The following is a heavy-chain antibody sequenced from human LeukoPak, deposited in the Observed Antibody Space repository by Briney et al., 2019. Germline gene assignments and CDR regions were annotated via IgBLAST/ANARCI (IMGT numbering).Heavy chain of an antibody. Sequence: GGSLRLSCAASGFTFSSYAMHWVRQAPGKGLEWVAVISYDGSNKYYADSVKGRFTISGDNSKNTLYLQMNSLRAEDTAVYYCANPIYSSGWSRFDYWGQGTLVTVSS. CDR2: ISYDGSNK. V-gene: IGHV3-30*04. CDR1: GFTFSSYA. D-gene: IGHD6-19*01. J-gene: IGHJ4*02. CDR3: ANPIYSSGWSRFDY.